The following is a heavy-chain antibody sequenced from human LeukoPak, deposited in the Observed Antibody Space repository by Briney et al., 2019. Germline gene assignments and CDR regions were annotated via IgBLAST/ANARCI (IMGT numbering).Heavy chain of an antibody. Sequence: QAGGSLRLSCAASGFTFSSYAMSWVRQAPGKGLEWVSAISGSGGSTYYADSVKGRFTISRDNSKNTLYLQMNSLRAEDTAVYYCAKAAQDSSGWYWTGGAFDIWGQGTMVTVSS. D-gene: IGHD6-19*01. CDR2: ISGSGGST. J-gene: IGHJ3*02. CDR3: AKAAQDSSGWYWTGGAFDI. V-gene: IGHV3-23*01. CDR1: GFTFSSYA.